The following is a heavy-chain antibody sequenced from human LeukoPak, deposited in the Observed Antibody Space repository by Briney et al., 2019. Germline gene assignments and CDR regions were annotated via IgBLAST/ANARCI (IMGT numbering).Heavy chain of an antibody. V-gene: IGHV2-70*11. CDR2: IDWDDDK. CDR3: ARIRYYYDSSGYSSTYYFDY. CDR1: GFSLSTSGMS. Sequence: ESGPALVKPTQTLTLTCTFSGFSLSTSGMSVNWIRQPSGKALEWLARIDWDDDKYYSTSLKTRLTISKDTSKNQVVLTLTNMDPVDTATYYCARIRYYYDSSGYSSTYYFDYWGQGTLVTVSS. D-gene: IGHD3-22*01. J-gene: IGHJ4*02.